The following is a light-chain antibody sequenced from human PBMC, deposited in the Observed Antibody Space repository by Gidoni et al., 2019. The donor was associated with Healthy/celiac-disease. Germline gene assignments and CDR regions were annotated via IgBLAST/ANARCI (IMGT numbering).Light chain of an antibody. Sequence: EIVMTQSQATLSVSPGERATLSCRASQSVSSNLAWYQHKPGQSPRLLTYGAYTRATGVPARFSGSRSGTEFTLSISRLQSEDFAVYYCQQYTNWPPELTFGGGTQVELK. J-gene: IGKJ4*01. CDR2: GAY. CDR3: QQYTNWPPELT. V-gene: IGKV3-15*01. CDR1: QSVSSN.